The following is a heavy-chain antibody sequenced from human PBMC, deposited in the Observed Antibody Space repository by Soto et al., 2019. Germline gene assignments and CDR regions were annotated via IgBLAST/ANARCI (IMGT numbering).Heavy chain of an antibody. J-gene: IGHJ3*02. CDR1: GYTLTELS. Sequence: AVKVCCKVSGYTLTELSMHWVRQAPGKGLEWMGGFDPEDGETIYAQKFQGRVTMTEDTSTDTAYMELSSLRSEDTAVYYCATEGGVGRDIVVVPAGIFDIWGQGTMVIVSS. CDR3: ATEGGVGRDIVVVPAGIFDI. V-gene: IGHV1-24*01. CDR2: FDPEDGET. D-gene: IGHD2-2*01.